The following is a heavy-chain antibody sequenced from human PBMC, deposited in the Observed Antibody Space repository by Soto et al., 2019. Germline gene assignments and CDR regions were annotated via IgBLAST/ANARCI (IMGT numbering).Heavy chain of an antibody. V-gene: IGHV3-30-3*01. Sequence: QVQLVESGGGVVQPGRSLRLSCAASGFTFSSYAMHWVRQAPGKGLEWVAVISYDGSNKYYADSVKGRFTISRDNSKNTLYLQMNSLRAEDTAVYYCSRCLGYNVWGSYRQEGFFDYWGQGTLVTVSS. D-gene: IGHD3-16*02. J-gene: IGHJ4*02. CDR3: SRCLGYNVWGSYRQEGFFDY. CDR1: GFTFSSYA. CDR2: ISYDGSNK.